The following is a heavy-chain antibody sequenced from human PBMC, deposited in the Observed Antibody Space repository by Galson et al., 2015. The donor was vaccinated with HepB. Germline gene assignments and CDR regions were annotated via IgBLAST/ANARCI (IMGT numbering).Heavy chain of an antibody. CDR3: ARVPDLGGSSWYYYYYGMDV. Sequence: QVQLQESGPGLVKPSETLSLTCTVSGGSISSSSYYWGWIRQPPGKGLEWIGSIYYSGSTYYNPSLKSRVTISVDTSKNQFSLKLSSVTAADTAVYYCARVPDLGGSSWYYYYYGMDVWGQGTTVTVSS. D-gene: IGHD6-13*01. V-gene: IGHV4-39*01. CDR1: GGSISSSSYY. CDR2: IYYSGST. J-gene: IGHJ6*02.